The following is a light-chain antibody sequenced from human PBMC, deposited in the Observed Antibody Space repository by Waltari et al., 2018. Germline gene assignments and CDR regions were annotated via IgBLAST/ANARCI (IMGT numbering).Light chain of an antibody. CDR3: AAWDDSPSGHVV. Sequence: SVLTQPPPASGAPGQRVTISCSRRTPTLVSHYVSWYQQLPGTAPKLLIYAADPRAAGVPDRVSASKSGTSASLAISGLRSEDEADYYCAAWDDSPSGHVVFGGGTKLTVL. CDR2: AAD. V-gene: IGLV1-47*02. CDR1: TPTLVSHY. J-gene: IGLJ2*01.